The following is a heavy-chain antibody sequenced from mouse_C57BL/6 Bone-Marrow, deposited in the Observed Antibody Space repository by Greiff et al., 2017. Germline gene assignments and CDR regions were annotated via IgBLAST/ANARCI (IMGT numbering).Heavy chain of an antibody. D-gene: IGHD2-5*01. Sequence: QVQLQQPGAELVKPGASVKMSCKASGYTFTSYWITWVKQRPGQGLEWLGDIYPGSGSTNYNETFKSKATLTLDTSSRTAYMQLSSLTSEDSAVYYWARPVYSNYWYSDVWGTGTTVTVSS. J-gene: IGHJ1*03. V-gene: IGHV1-55*01. CDR2: IYPGSGST. CDR3: ARPVYSNYWYSDV. CDR1: GYTFTSYW.